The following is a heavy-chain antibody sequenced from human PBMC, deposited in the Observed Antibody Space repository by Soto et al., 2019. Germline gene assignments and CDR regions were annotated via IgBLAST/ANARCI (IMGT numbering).Heavy chain of an antibody. J-gene: IGHJ4*02. Sequence: PSETLSLTCTVSGGSISSSSYYWGWIHQPPGKGLEWIGSIYYSGSTYYNPSLKSRVTISVDTSKNQFSLKLSSVTAADTAVYYCARRVVRGVIISSTTHFDYWGQGTLVTVSS. CDR2: IYYSGST. V-gene: IGHV4-39*01. CDR3: ARRVVRGVIISSTTHFDY. D-gene: IGHD3-10*01. CDR1: GGSISSSSYY.